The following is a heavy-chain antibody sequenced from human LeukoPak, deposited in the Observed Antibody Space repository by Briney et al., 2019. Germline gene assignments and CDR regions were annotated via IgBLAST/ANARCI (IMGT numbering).Heavy chain of an antibody. CDR3: GTVGGDSSF. Sequence: GGSLRLSCAASGFTSRSSSMNCVRATPGKGLEWASSISISSSYRYYADSVKGRFTISRDNSNNSLYLQRNSLRAEDTAVYYCGTVGGDSSFWGQGTLVIVSS. CDR2: ISISSSYR. D-gene: IGHD3-22*01. J-gene: IGHJ4*02. V-gene: IGHV3-21*01. CDR1: GFTSRSSS.